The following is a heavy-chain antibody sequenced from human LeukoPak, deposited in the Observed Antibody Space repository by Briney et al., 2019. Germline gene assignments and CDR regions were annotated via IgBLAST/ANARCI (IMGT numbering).Heavy chain of an antibody. D-gene: IGHD3-9*01. V-gene: IGHV3-30*18. J-gene: IGHJ4*02. CDR1: GFTFSSYA. Sequence: GGSLRLSCAASGFTFSSYAMSWVRQAPGKGLEWVAVISYDGSNKYYADSVKGRFTIPRDNSKNTLYLQMNSLRAEDTAVYYCAKDRLRYFDWLPDYWGQGTLVTVSS. CDR3: AKDRLRYFDWLPDY. CDR2: ISYDGSNK.